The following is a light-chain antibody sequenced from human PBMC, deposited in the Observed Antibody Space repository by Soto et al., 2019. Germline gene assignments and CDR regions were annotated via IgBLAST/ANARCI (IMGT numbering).Light chain of an antibody. CDR1: QSVSSSY. J-gene: IGKJ3*01. CDR3: QQYGSPPYT. V-gene: IGKV3-20*01. Sequence: EIVLTQSPGTLSLSPGERATLSCRASQSVSSSYLAWYQQKPGQAPRLLIYGASSSATGIPDWFSGSGSGTDFTVTISRLEPEDFEVYYCQQYGSPPYTFGPGTKVYIK. CDR2: GAS.